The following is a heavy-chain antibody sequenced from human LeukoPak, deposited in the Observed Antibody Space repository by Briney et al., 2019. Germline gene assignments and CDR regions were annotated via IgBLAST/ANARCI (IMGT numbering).Heavy chain of an antibody. J-gene: IGHJ4*02. D-gene: IGHD2-15*01. CDR3: AKDRGRMWVQVAN. CDR1: GFPFSSDA. V-gene: IGHV3-23*01. CDR2: ISGSGGNT. Sequence: GSLRLSCIGTGFPFSSDAMGWVRQAPGKGLEWVSGISGSGGNTHYAESVKGRFTISRDNSKSTLYLQMNSLRVDDTAVYFCAKDRGRMWVQVANWGQGTLVTVSS.